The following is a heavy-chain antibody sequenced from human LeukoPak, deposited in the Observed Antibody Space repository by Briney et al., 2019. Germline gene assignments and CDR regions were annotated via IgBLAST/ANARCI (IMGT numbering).Heavy chain of an antibody. D-gene: IGHD2-2*01. Sequence: GASVKVSCKSSGYTFTNYGISWVRQAPGQGLEWMGGLIPIFALANYAQKFQGRLTITADESTNTAYLELSSLRFEDTAVYYCARAECSTTNCHTRIRNYYMDVWGTGTPVTVSS. CDR1: GYTFTNYG. J-gene: IGHJ6*03. V-gene: IGHV1-69*13. CDR3: ARAECSTTNCHTRIRNYYMDV. CDR2: LIPIFALA.